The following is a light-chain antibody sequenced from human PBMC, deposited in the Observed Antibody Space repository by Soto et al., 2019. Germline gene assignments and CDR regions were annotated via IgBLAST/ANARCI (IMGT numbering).Light chain of an antibody. CDR2: DIS. CDR3: SSYTTTDTYV. V-gene: IGLV2-14*03. J-gene: IGLJ1*01. Sequence: QSALTQPASVSGSPGKSITISCTGTSSDVGSPYNYVSWFQQHPGKAPKLMIYDISNRPSGISNRFSGSKSGNTASLTISGLQAEDEGDYYCSSYTTTDTYVFGPGTKLPVL. CDR1: SSDVGSPYNY.